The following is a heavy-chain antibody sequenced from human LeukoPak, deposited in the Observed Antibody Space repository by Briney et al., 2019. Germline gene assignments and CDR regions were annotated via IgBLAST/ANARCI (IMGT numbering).Heavy chain of an antibody. D-gene: IGHD1-26*01. CDR1: GGTFNSYG. Sequence: SVKVSCKASGGTFNSYGITWVRQAPGQGLEWMGRIIPILNITNYAQKFQGRATFTADKSTSTAYTELSSLRSEDTAVYYCARDSSGSSPNFDYWGQGTLVTVSS. J-gene: IGHJ4*02. CDR2: IIPILNIT. CDR3: ARDSSGSSPNFDY. V-gene: IGHV1-69*04.